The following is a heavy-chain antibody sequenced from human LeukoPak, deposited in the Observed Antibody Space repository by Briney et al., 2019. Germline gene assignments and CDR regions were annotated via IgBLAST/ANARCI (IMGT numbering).Heavy chain of an antibody. CDR3: ARGGGLDV. CDR2: IKHNGGEK. J-gene: IGHJ6*02. Sequence: GGSLRLSCVASGFAFTDYFMSWVRQAPGRGLEWVASIKHNGGEKYYVDSVKGRFTISRDNAKNSLYLEMSSLRVEDTAVYFCARGGGLDVWGQGATVTVSS. V-gene: IGHV3-7*03. D-gene: IGHD3-16*01. CDR1: GFAFTDYF.